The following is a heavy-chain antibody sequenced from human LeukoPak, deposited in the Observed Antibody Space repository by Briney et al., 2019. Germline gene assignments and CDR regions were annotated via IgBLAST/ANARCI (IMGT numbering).Heavy chain of an antibody. Sequence: ETLSLTCAVYGGIFNGYYWSWIRQPPGKGLECVSAIRRGVGSTYYADSVKGRFTISRDNSKNTLYLQMNNLRADDTAVYYCAKKGQADDNGKPDWGQGTLVTVSS. CDR2: IRRGVGST. CDR1: GGIFNGYY. V-gene: IGHV3-23*01. D-gene: IGHD1-1*01. CDR3: AKKGQADDNGKPD. J-gene: IGHJ4*02.